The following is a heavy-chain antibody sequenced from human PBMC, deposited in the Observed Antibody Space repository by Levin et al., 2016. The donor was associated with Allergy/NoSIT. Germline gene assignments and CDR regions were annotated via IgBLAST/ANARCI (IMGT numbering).Heavy chain of an antibody. CDR3: ATRVVVVGAFDI. J-gene: IGHJ3*02. V-gene: IGHV1-18*04. CDR1: GYTFTSYG. CDR2: ISAYNGNT. Sequence: ASVKVSCKASGYTFTSYGISWVRQAPGQGLEWMGWISAYNGNTNYAQKLQGRVTMTTDTSTSTAYMELRSLRSDDTAVYYCATRVVVVGAFDIWGQGTMVTVSS. D-gene: IGHD3-22*01.